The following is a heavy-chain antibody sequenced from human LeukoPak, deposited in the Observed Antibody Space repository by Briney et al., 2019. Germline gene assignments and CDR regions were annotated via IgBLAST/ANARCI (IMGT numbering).Heavy chain of an antibody. Sequence: PGGSLRLSCAASGFTFSSYWMSWVRQAPGKGLEWVANIKQDGSEKYYVDSVKGRFTISRDNAKNSLYLQMNSLRAEDTAVYYCARDRYYGSGSSTTLLYYFDYWGQGTLVTVSS. V-gene: IGHV3-7*01. J-gene: IGHJ4*02. D-gene: IGHD3-10*01. CDR1: GFTFSSYW. CDR3: ARDRYYGSGSSTTLLYYFDY. CDR2: IKQDGSEK.